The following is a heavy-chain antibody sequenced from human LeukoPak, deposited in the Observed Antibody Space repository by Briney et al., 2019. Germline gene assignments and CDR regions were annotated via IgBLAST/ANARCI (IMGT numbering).Heavy chain of an antibody. CDR2: ISYDGSNK. V-gene: IGHV3-30-3*01. CDR3: ARVNPQRPDCSSTSCFVDAFDI. CDR1: GFTFSSYA. D-gene: IGHD2-2*01. Sequence: GGSLRLSCAASGFTFSSYAMHWVRQAPGKGLEWVAVISYDGSNKYYADSVKGRFTISRDNSKNTLYLQMNSLRAEDAAVYYCARVNPQRPDCSSTSCFVDAFDIWGQGTMVTVTS. J-gene: IGHJ3*02.